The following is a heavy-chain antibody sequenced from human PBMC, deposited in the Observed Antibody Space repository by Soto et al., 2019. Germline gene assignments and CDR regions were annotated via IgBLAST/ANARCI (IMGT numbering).Heavy chain of an antibody. CDR2: ISAYNGNT. CDR3: ARPFSSSWYGGAYYYYGMDV. CDR1: GYTFTSYG. Sequence: GASGKVSCKASGYTFTSYGISWVRQAPGQGLEWMGWISAYNGNTNYAQKLQGRVTMTTDTSTSTAYMELRSLRSDDTAVYYCARPFSSSWYGGAYYYYGMDVWGQGTTVTVSS. J-gene: IGHJ6*02. D-gene: IGHD6-13*01. V-gene: IGHV1-18*01.